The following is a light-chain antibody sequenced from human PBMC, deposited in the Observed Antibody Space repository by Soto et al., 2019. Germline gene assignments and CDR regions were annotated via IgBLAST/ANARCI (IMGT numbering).Light chain of an antibody. CDR1: QTVNSNY. CDR2: GAS. V-gene: IGKV3-20*01. Sequence: EIVLTQSPGTLSLSPGERGTLSCMASQTVNSNYLAWYQRKPGQAPRLLIYGASNRATDIPHRFSDSGSGTVFTLTINRLEPEDFAVYYCQQYGSSPPTFGQGTKVEIK. CDR3: QQYGSSPPT. J-gene: IGKJ1*01.